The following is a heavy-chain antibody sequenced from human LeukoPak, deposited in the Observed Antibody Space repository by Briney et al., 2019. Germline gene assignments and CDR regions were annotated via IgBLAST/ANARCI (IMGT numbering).Heavy chain of an antibody. D-gene: IGHD3-3*01. V-gene: IGHV1-2*02. J-gene: IGHJ6*03. CDR2: INPNSGGT. Sequence: GASVKVSCKASGYTFTRYGMTWVRQAPGQGLEWMGWINPNSGGTNYAQKFQGRVTMTRDTSISTAYMELSRLRSDDTAVYYCARLRLRFLALDPMDVWGKGTTVTVSS. CDR1: GYTFTRYG. CDR3: ARLRLRFLALDPMDV.